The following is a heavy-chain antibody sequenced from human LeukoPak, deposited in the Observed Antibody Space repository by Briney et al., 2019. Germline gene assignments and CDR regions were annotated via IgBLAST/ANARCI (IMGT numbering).Heavy chain of an antibody. J-gene: IGHJ6*03. V-gene: IGHV1-18*01. CDR3: ARGPVENDYYYYMDV. Sequence: ASVKVSCKASGYTFTSYGISWVRQAPGQGLEWMGWISAYNGNTNYAQKLQGRVTMTTDTSTSTAYMELRSLRSDDTAVYYCARGPVENDYYYYMDVWGKGTTVTVSS. CDR2: ISAYNGNT. D-gene: IGHD1-1*01. CDR1: GYTFTSYG.